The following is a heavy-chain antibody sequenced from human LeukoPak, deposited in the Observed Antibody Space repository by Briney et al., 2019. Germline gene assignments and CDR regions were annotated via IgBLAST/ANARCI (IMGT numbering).Heavy chain of an antibody. Sequence: KPSETLSLTCAVYGGSFSGYYWSWIRQPPGKGLEWIGEINHSGSTNYNPSLKSRVTISVDTSKNQFSLKLSSVTAADTAVYYCARAGSSSSSFSYYYYMDVWGQGTTVTVSS. J-gene: IGHJ6*03. D-gene: IGHD6-6*01. V-gene: IGHV4-34*01. CDR3: ARAGSSSSSFSYYYYMDV. CDR1: GGSFSGYY. CDR2: INHSGST.